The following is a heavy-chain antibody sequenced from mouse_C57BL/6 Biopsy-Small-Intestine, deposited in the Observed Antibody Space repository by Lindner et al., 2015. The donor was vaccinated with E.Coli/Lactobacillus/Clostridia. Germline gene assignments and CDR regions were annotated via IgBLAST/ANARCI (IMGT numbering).Heavy chain of an antibody. CDR3: ASITTVVDWYFDV. CDR2: IYPRDGST. CDR1: GYTFTSYD. Sequence: VQLQESGPELVKPGASVKLSCKASGYTFTSYDINWVKQRPGQGLEWIGWIYPRDGSTKYNEKFKGKATLTVDTSSSTAYMELHSLASEDSAVYFCASITTVVDWYFDVWGTGTTVTVSS. V-gene: IGHV1-85*01. J-gene: IGHJ1*03. D-gene: IGHD1-1*01.